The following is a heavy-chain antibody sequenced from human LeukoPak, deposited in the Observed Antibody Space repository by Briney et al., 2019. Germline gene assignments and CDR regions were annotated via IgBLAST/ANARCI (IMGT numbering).Heavy chain of an antibody. CDR3: AKEVDKPYPNPFDY. D-gene: IGHD2-8*01. J-gene: IGHJ4*02. CDR1: GFTFSSYG. CDR2: IRYDGSNK. V-gene: IGHV3-30*02. Sequence: GGSLRLSCAASGFTFSSYGMHWVRQAPGKGLEWVAFIRYDGSNKYYADSVKGRFTISRDNSKNTPYLQMNSLRAEDTAVYYCAKEVDKPYPNPFDYWGQGTLVTVSS.